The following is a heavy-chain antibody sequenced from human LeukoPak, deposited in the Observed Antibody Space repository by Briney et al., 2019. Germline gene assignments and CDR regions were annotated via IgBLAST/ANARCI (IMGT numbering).Heavy chain of an antibody. D-gene: IGHD1-26*01. V-gene: IGHV4-59*08. CDR3: ARPRYSGSYYVYFDL. J-gene: IGHJ2*01. CDR2: IYYTGTT. CDR1: GGSIGPYF. Sequence: SETLSLTCTVSGGSIGPYFWSWVRQPPGKGLEWIGNIYYTGTTNYNPSLKSRVTVSVDTSKNQFSLKLSSVTAADTAVYYCARPRYSGSYYVYFDLWGRGTLVTVSS.